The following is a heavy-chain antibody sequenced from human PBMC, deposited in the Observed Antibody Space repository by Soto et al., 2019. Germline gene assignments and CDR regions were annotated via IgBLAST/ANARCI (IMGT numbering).Heavy chain of an antibody. V-gene: IGHV3-23*01. D-gene: IGHD3-3*01. CDR3: AKGSKFTIFSPNDY. CDR2: LSGNSGTT. Sequence: VQLLESGGGLVQPGGSLRLSCAASGFTFSTYAMAWVRQAPGKGLEWVSALSGNSGTTYSADSVKGRFTIYRDNTRNTRYLQISSLRADDTALYYCAKGSKFTIFSPNDYWGQGTLVTVSS. J-gene: IGHJ4*02. CDR1: GFTFSTYA.